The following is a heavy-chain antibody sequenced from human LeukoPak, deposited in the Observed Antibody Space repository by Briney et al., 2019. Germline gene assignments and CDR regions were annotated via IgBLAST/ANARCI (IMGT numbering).Heavy chain of an antibody. CDR2: IYSGGST. V-gene: IGHV3-53*01. CDR1: GFTVSSNY. J-gene: IGHJ4*02. Sequence: GGSLRLSCAASGFTVSSNYMCWVRQAPGKGLEWVSVIYSGGSTYYADSVKGRFTISRDNSKNTLYLQMNSLRAEDTAVYYCASHYYDSSGYYKDYWGQGTLVTVSS. D-gene: IGHD3-22*01. CDR3: ASHYYDSSGYYKDY.